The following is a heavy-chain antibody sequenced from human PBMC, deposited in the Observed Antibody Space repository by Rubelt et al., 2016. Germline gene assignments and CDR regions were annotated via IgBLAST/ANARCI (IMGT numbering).Heavy chain of an antibody. J-gene: IGHJ4*02. D-gene: IGHD2-2*01. CDR2: IYSSGST. CDR3: ARGIAKLPVAMIDS. CDR1: GDSIRSGDYY. V-gene: IGHV4-30-4*01. Sequence: QVQLQESGPGLVKPSQSLSLTCAVSGDSIRSGDYYWSWIRQRPGEGLEWIGYIYSSGSTYYNPSLKTRLVLSIESSKDQFARKVHSVTVADTAVYFCARGIAKLPVAMIDSWGPGSLVTVSS.